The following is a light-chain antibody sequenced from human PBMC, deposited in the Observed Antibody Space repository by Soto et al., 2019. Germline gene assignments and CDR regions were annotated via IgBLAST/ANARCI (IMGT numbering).Light chain of an antibody. J-gene: IGKJ4*01. CDR3: QQYGSPLT. CDR1: EPFNSPY. CDR2: GAS. Sequence: VLTQSPATLSLSPGERATLSCTTNEPFNSPYFAWYQQKPGQAPRLLIYGASNRATGIPDRFSGSGSGADFTLTISRLEPEDFAVYYCQQYGSPLTFGGGTKVEI. V-gene: IGKV3-20*01.